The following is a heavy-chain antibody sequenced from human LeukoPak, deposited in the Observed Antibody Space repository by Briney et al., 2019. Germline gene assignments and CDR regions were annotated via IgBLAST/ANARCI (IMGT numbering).Heavy chain of an antibody. CDR1: GGTFSSYA. D-gene: IGHD5-18*01. V-gene: IGHV1-69*05. J-gene: IGHJ3*02. CDR3: ARTHTAMVRAAFDI. CDR2: IIPIFGTA. Sequence: SVKVSCKASGGTFSSYAISWVRQAPGQGLEWMGGIIPIFGTANYAQKFQGRVTITTDESTSTAYMELSSLRSEDTAVYYCARTHTAMVRAAFDIWGQGTMVTVSS.